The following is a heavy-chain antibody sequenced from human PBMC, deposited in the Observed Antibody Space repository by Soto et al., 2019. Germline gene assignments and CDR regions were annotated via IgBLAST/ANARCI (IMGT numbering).Heavy chain of an antibody. J-gene: IGHJ5*02. CDR2: ISYSGST. V-gene: IGHV4-31*03. Sequence: SETLSLTCTVSGGSISSGGFYWNWLRQHPGKGLEWIGYISYSGSTYYNPSLRSRLTLSVDTSRNQFSLRLSSVTAADTALYYCARGPDNSYNWLDPWGQGTLVTVSS. CDR1: GGSISSGGFY. CDR3: ARGPDNSYNWLDP. D-gene: IGHD3-9*01.